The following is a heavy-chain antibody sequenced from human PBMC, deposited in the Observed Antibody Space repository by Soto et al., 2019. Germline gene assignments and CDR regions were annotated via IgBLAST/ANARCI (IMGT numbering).Heavy chain of an antibody. D-gene: IGHD4-4*01. CDR1: GGSISSGGYS. J-gene: IGHJ5*02. V-gene: IGHV4-30-2*01. CDR2: IYHSGST. CDR3: ARVPAVNWFDP. Sequence: SETLSLTCAVSGGSISSGGYSWSWIRQPPGKGLEWIGYIYHSGSTYYNPSLKSRVTISVDRSKNQFSLKLSSVTAADTAVYYCARVPAVNWFDPWGQGTLVTVSS.